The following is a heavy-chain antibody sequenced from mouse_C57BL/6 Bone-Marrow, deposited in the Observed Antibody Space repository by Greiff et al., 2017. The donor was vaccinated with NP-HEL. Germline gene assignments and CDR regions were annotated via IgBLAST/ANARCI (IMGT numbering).Heavy chain of an antibody. J-gene: IGHJ3*01. CDR3: ARGVYDYDGTWFAY. Sequence: QVQLQQPGAELVMPGASVKLSCKASGYTFTSYWMHWVKQRPGQGLEWIGEIDPSDSYTNYNQKFKGKSTLTVDKSSSTAYMQLSSLTSEDSAFYYCARGVYDYDGTWFAYWGQGTLVTVSA. CDR2: IDPSDSYT. V-gene: IGHV1-69*01. CDR1: GYTFTSYW. D-gene: IGHD2-4*01.